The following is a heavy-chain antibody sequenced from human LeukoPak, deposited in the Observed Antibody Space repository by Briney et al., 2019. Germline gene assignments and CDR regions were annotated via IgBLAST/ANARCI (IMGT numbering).Heavy chain of an antibody. CDR1: GFTFSDYY. V-gene: IGHV3-11*01. J-gene: IGHJ4*02. CDR3: AREYCSSTSCQLFDY. D-gene: IGHD2-2*01. CDR2: ISSSGSTI. Sequence: GGSLRLSCAASGFTFSDYYMSWIRPAPGKGLGWVSYISSSGSTIYYADSVTGRFTISRDNAKNSLYLQMNSLRAEDTAVYYCAREYCSSTSCQLFDYWGQGTLVTVSS.